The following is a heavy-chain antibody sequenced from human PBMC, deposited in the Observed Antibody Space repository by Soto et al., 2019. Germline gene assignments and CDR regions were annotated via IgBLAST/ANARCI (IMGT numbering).Heavy chain of an antibody. V-gene: IGHV1-2*02. Sequence: ASVKVSCKASGYSLTDYYIHWVRQAPGQGLEWMGWINPNTGGRNYARKFQDRVTMTRDTSISTAYMELNRLIYDDAAIYNCTRTPGYGGFYGMDVWGQGTTVTVSS. J-gene: IGHJ6*02. CDR1: GYSLTDYY. CDR3: TRTPGYGGFYGMDV. D-gene: IGHD4-17*01. CDR2: INPNTGGR.